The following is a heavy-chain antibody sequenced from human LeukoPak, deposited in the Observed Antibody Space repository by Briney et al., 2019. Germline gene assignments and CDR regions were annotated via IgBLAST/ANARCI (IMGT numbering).Heavy chain of an antibody. CDR1: GFTFSSYW. D-gene: IGHD2-2*01. CDR2: IKQDGSDK. Sequence: PGGSLRLSCAASGFTFSSYWMSWVRQAPGKGLEWLANIKQDGSDKYYVDSVKGRFTISRDNAKNSLYLQMNSLRAEDTAVYYCARDEYPAQPNWFDPWGQGTLVTVSS. J-gene: IGHJ5*02. V-gene: IGHV3-7*01. CDR3: ARDEYPAQPNWFDP.